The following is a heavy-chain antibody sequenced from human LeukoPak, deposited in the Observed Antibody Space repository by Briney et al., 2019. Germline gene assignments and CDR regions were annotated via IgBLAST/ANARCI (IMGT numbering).Heavy chain of an antibody. D-gene: IGHD1-1*01. J-gene: IGHJ3*02. CDR1: GFTFSSYG. CDR3: AKIRSVGTGHAFDI. V-gene: IGHV3-30*18. CDR2: VSFDGSNK. Sequence: GRSLRLSCAASGFTFSSYGMHWVRQTPDKGLEWVAIVSFDGSNKYYADSVKGRFSISRDNSKNTLYLQMNSLRAEDTSMYYCAKIRSVGTGHAFDIWGQGTMVTVSS.